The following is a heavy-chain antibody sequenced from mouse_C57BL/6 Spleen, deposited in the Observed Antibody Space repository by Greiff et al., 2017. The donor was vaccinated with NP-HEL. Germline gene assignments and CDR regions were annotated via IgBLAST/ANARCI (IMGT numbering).Heavy chain of an antibody. J-gene: IGHJ4*01. CDR1: GYTFTDYY. V-gene: IGHV1-26*01. D-gene: IGHD2-4*01. Sequence: VQLQQSGPELVKPGASVKISCKASGYTFTDYYMNWVKQSHGKSLEWIGDINPNNGGTSYNQKFKGKATLTVDKSSSTAYMELRSLTSEDSAVYYCARGEDYGNWGQGTSVTVSS. CDR2: INPNNGGT. CDR3: ARGEDYGN.